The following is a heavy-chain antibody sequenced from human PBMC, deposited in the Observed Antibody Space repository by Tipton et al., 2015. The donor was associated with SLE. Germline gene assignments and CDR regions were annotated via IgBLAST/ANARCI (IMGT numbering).Heavy chain of an antibody. CDR2: IYYSGNT. CDR1: GGSISSGDYY. CDR3: ARGNSGFDH. D-gene: IGHD1-7*01. Sequence: TLSLTCTVSGGSISSGDYYWSWIRQPPGKGLEWIGYIYYSGNTFYNPSLESRLTMSVDTSKNQFSLMLTSVSAADTAVYYCARGNSGFDHWGRGTLVTVSS. V-gene: IGHV4-30-4*01. J-gene: IGHJ4*02.